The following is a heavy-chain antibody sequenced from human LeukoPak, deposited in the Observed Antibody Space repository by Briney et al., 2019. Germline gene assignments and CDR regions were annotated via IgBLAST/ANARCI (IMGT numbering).Heavy chain of an antibody. CDR2: IYPGDSDT. V-gene: IGHV5-51*01. Sequence: GESLKISCKGSGYSFTSYWIGWVRQMPGKGLEWMGIIYPGDSDTRYSPSFQGQVTISADKSISTAYLQWSSLKAPDTAMYYCARDSGSSSYYYYGMDVWGQGTTVTVSS. CDR3: ARDSGSSSYYYYGMDV. J-gene: IGHJ6*02. D-gene: IGHD1-26*01. CDR1: GYSFTSYW.